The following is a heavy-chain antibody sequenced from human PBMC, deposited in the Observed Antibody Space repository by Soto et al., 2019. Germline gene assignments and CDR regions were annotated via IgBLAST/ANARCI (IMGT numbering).Heavy chain of an antibody. CDR1: GESLSGYY. D-gene: IGHD1-1*01. J-gene: IGHJ6*02. CDR2: INYSGGT. CDR3: ARTRNLDV. Sequence: SETLSLTCAVCGESLSGYYGNWIRQSPGKGLEWIGEINYSGGTNYNPSLKSRVTISIDTSKNQFSLNLSSVTAADTAVYYCARTRNLDVWGQGTTVTVSS. V-gene: IGHV4-34*01.